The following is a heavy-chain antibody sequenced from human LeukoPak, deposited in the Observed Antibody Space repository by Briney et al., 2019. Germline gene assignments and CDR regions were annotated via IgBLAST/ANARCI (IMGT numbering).Heavy chain of an antibody. CDR3: ARDRDFWSGYFTLGGYYFDY. D-gene: IGHD3-3*01. V-gene: IGHV3-7*01. Sequence: PGGSLRLSCAASGFTFSSYWMSWVRQAPGKGLEWVANIKQDGSEKYHVDSVKGRFTISRDNAKNSLYLQMNSLRAEDTAVYYCARDRDFWSGYFTLGGYYFDYWGQGTLVTVSS. J-gene: IGHJ4*02. CDR2: IKQDGSEK. CDR1: GFTFSSYW.